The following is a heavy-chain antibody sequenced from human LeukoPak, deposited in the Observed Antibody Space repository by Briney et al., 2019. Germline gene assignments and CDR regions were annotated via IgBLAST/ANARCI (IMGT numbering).Heavy chain of an antibody. CDR1: GLAFDIYA. CDR2: ISLGADNT. D-gene: IGHD4-11*01. V-gene: IGHV3-23*01. CDR3: AKKGVYRVTTSASVDY. J-gene: IGHJ4*02. Sequence: GSLRLSCAASGLAFDIYAMSWVRQAPGKGLEWVSTISLGADNTYYADSVKGRFTISRDNSKNTLYLQMNSLRAEDAAVYYCAKKGVYRVTTSASVDYWGQGTLVTVSS.